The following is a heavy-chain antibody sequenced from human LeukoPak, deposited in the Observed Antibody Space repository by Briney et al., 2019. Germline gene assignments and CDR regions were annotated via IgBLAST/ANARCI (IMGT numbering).Heavy chain of an antibody. CDR3: ARQGRKDGCNGGDAFDI. Sequence: GESLKISCKGSGYSFTSYWIGWVRQMPGKGLEWMGIIYPDDSDTRYSPSFQGQVTISADKSISTAYLQWSSLKASDTAMYYCARQGRKDGCNGGDAFDIWGQGTMVTVSS. D-gene: IGHD5-24*01. J-gene: IGHJ3*02. CDR2: IYPDDSDT. CDR1: GYSFTSYW. V-gene: IGHV5-51*01.